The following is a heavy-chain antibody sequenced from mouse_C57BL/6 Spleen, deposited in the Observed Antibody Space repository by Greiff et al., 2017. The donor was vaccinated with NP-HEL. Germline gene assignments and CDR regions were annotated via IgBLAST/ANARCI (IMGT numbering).Heavy chain of an antibody. D-gene: IGHD1-1*01. V-gene: IGHV1-55*01. Sequence: VQLQQPGASVKMSCKASGYTFTSYWITWVKQRPGQGLEWLGDIYPGSGSTNYNEKFKSKATLTVDTSSSTAYMQLSSLTSENSAVYYWALYYYGSSYRYFDVWGTGTTVTVSS. J-gene: IGHJ1*03. CDR1: GYTFTSYW. CDR2: IYPGSGST. CDR3: ALYYYGSSYRYFDV.